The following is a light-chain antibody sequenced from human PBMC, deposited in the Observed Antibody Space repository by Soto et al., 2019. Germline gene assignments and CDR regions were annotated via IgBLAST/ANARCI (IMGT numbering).Light chain of an antibody. CDR2: DAS. Sequence: EIVLTQSPATLSLSPGERATLSCRASQSVSSYLAWYQQKPGQAPRLLIYDASNRATGIPARFSGSGSGTDFTLTINSLEPEDFAVYYCQQRSNWPSITFGQGTKVDIK. V-gene: IGKV3-11*01. J-gene: IGKJ1*01. CDR3: QQRSNWPSIT. CDR1: QSVSSY.